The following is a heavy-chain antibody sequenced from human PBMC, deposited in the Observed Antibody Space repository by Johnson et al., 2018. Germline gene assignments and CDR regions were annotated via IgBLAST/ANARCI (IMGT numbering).Heavy chain of an antibody. CDR2: INSDGSST. Sequence: VQLQESGGGLVQPGGSLRLSCAASGFTFSSYWMHWVRQAPGKGLVWVSRINSDGSSTSYADSVKGRFTISRDNAKNTLYLTMNRLRAEATAVYYCAGGYCCSTSCRPIKYNWVDPWGQGTLVTVSS. CDR3: AGGYCCSTSCRPIKYNWVDP. J-gene: IGHJ5*02. D-gene: IGHD2-2*01. CDR1: GFTFSSYW. V-gene: IGHV3-74*01.